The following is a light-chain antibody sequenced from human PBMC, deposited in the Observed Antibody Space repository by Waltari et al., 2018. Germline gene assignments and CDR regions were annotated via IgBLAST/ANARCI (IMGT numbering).Light chain of an antibody. V-gene: IGLV1-47*01. Sequence: QSVLTQPPSASGTPGQSVTISCSGSSFNIGTNPLPWFQQLPGTAPKILMYGNNPRPSGVPDRFSGSKSGASASLAISGLRSEDEAIYYCATWDDSLGGLWVFGGGNKVTVL. CDR3: ATWDDSLGGLWV. J-gene: IGLJ3*02. CDR1: SFNIGTNP. CDR2: GNN.